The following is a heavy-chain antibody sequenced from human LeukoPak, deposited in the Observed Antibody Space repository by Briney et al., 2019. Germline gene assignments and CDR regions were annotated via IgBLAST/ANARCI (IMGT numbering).Heavy chain of an antibody. CDR1: GFTFDDYG. CDR3: ARGVGATGHGAFDI. D-gene: IGHD1-26*01. CDR2: INWNGGST. J-gene: IGHJ3*02. Sequence: GGSLRLSCAASGFTFDDYGMSWVRQAPGKGLEWVSGINWNGGSTGYADSVKGRFTISRDNAKNSLYLQMNSLRAEDTALYYCARGVGATGHGAFDIWGQGTMVTVSS. V-gene: IGHV3-20*04.